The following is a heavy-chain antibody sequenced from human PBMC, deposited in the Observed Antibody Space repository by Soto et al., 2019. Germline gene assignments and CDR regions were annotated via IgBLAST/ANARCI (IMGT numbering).Heavy chain of an antibody. CDR2: TSYDGSNK. J-gene: IGHJ3*02. CDR3: AKDQSGYDSSGPHYSPDAFDI. Sequence: PGGSLRLSCAASGFTFSSYGMHWVRQAPGKGLEWVAVTSYDGSNKYYADSVKGRFTISRDNSKNTLYLQMNSLRAEDTAVYYCAKDQSGYDSSGPHYSPDAFDIWGQGTMVTVSS. D-gene: IGHD3-22*01. V-gene: IGHV3-30*18. CDR1: GFTFSSYG.